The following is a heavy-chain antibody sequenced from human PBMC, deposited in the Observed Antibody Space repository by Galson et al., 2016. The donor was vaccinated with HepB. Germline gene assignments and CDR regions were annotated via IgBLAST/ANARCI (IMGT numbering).Heavy chain of an antibody. CDR2: IYHTGST. D-gene: IGHD2-21*02. CDR3: VTDGRLSPVPIDSYYSALDL. V-gene: IGHV4-4*02. J-gene: IGHJ6*02. Sequence: SETLSLTCAVSGDSITIDKWWNWVRQPPGKGLEWIGEIYHTGSTNYNPSLKSRVSMSVDKSKNHFSLRLGTVTAADTAVYYCVTDGRLSPVPIDSYYSALDLWGQGTTVTVSS. CDR1: GDSITIDKW.